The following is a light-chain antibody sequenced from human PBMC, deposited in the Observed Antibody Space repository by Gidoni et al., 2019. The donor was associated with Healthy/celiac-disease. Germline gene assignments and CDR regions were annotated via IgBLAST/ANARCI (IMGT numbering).Light chain of an antibody. CDR3: KQYYSTPPLT. Sequence: DIVLTPSPVSLAVSLGERATINCNSSHSVLYSSNTKSYLAWYQPKPGQPPKRPIDWASTREAGVPDRLSGSGSGTEFTLTISSLQAEDVAVYYCKQYYSTPPLTFGGGTKVEIK. CDR1: HSVLYSSNTKSY. V-gene: IGKV4-1*01. CDR2: WAS. J-gene: IGKJ4*01.